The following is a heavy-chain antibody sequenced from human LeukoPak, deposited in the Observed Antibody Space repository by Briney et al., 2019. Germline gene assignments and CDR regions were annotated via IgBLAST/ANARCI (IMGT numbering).Heavy chain of an antibody. V-gene: IGHV4-59*01. D-gene: IGHD1-14*01. Sequence: SETLSLTCTVSGGSISSYYRSWIRQPPGKGLEWIGYIYYSGSTNYNPSLKSRVTISVDTSKNQFSLKLTSVTAADTAVYYCARGYFYFDYWGQGTLVTVSS. CDR2: IYYSGST. CDR3: ARGYFYFDY. J-gene: IGHJ4*02. CDR1: GGSISSYY.